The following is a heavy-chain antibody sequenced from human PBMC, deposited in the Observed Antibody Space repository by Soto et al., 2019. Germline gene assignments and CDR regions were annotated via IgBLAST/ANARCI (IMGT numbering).Heavy chain of an antibody. J-gene: IGHJ5*02. Sequence: SETLSLTCTVSGGSISSGGYYWSWIRQHPGKGLEWIGYIYYSGSTYYNPSLKSRVTISVDTSKNQFSLKLSSVTAADTAVYYCARVGPYGDYSGGVYNWFDPWGQGTLVTVSS. CDR2: IYYSGST. V-gene: IGHV4-31*03. D-gene: IGHD4-17*01. CDR3: ARVGPYGDYSGGVYNWFDP. CDR1: GGSISSGGYY.